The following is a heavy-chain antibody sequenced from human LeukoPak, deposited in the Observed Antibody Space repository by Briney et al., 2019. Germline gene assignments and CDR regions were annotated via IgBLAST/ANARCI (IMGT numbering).Heavy chain of an antibody. J-gene: IGHJ4*02. V-gene: IGHV3-33*01. CDR2: IWYDGSNK. CDR3: ARDKGVADYFDY. Sequence: LAGRSLRLSCAASGFTFSSYGMHWVRQAPGKGLEWVAVIWYDGSNKYYADSVKGRFTISRDNSKNTLYLQMNSLRAEDTAVYYCARDKGVADYFDYWGQGTLVTVSS. D-gene: IGHD3-3*01. CDR1: GFTFSSYG.